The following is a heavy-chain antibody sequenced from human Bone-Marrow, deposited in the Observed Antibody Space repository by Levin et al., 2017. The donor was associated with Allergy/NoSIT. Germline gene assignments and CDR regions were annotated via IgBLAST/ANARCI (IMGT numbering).Heavy chain of an antibody. V-gene: IGHV4-34*01. CDR3: ARGPTYYYDSSGSLQLSHDY. CDR2: INHSGST. D-gene: IGHD3-22*01. CDR1: GGSFSGYY. J-gene: IGHJ4*02. Sequence: SETLSLTCAVYGGSFSGYYWSWIRQPPGKGLEWIGEINHSGSTNYNPSLKSRVTISVDTSKNQFSLKLSSVTAADTAVYYCARGPTYYYDSSGSLQLSHDYWGQGTLVTVSS.